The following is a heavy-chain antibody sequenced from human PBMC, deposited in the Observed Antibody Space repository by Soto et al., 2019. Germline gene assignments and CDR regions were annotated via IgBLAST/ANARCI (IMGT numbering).Heavy chain of an antibody. CDR3: ARGEQYSGRIFDY. D-gene: IGHD1-26*01. CDR1: GDSVSSNSAG. J-gene: IGHJ4*01. V-gene: IGHV6-1*01. Sequence: SQTLSLTCAITGDSVSSNSAGWSWVRQSPSRGLEWLGRTYYRSKWYYEYAVSVRGRITINPDASKNQYSLQLNSVTPEDTAVYFCARGEQYSGRIFDYWGQGTLVTVSS. CDR2: TYYRSKWYY.